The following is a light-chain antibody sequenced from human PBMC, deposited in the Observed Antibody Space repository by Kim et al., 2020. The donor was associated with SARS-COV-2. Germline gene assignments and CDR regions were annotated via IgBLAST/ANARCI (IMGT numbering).Light chain of an antibody. J-gene: IGLJ3*02. CDR3: QVWDSSTDHRV. V-gene: IGLV3-21*02. Sequence: APGQTATITCGGNDIASKSVHWYQQNPGQAPVLVIYDNSDRPSGIPGRFSGSNSGNTATLTITGVEAGDEADYYCQVWDSSTDHRVFGGGTQLTVL. CDR2: DNS. CDR1: DIASKS.